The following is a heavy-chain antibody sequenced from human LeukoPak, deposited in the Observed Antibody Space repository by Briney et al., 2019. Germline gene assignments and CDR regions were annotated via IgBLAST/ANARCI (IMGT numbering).Heavy chain of an antibody. CDR2: IYYSGST. Sequence: SSETLSLTCTVSGGSISSYYWSWIRQPPGKGLEWIGYIYYSGSTNYNPSLKSRVTISVDTSKNQISLKLSSVTAADTAVYYCARQWVLCTSCYTTEGNWFDPWGQGTLVTVSS. CDR1: GGSISSYY. CDR3: ARQWVLCTSCYTTEGNWFDP. J-gene: IGHJ5*02. V-gene: IGHV4-59*01. D-gene: IGHD2-2*02.